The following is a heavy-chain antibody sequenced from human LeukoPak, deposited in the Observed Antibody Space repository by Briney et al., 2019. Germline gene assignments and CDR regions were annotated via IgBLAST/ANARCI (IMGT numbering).Heavy chain of an antibody. V-gene: IGHV3-23*01. CDR3: AKAASGWYYDY. J-gene: IGHJ4*02. Sequence: GGSLRLSCAASGFTFTNYAMTWVRKAPGKGLECVSGISGNGASTYYADSVKGRFTISRDNRKNTLYLQMNSLRTEDTAVYYCAKAASGWYYDYWGQGTLVTVSS. CDR1: GFTFTNYA. CDR2: ISGNGAST. D-gene: IGHD6-19*01.